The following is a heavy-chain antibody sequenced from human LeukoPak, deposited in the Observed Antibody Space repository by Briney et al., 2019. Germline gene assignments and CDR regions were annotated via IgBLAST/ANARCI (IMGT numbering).Heavy chain of an antibody. CDR3: ARDRQQLVRGDYFDY. CDR2: IYYSGST. V-gene: IGHV4-39*07. D-gene: IGHD6-13*01. Sequence: SQTLSLTCTVSGGSITSSSYYWVWIRQPPGKGLDWIGSIYYSGSTYYNPSLKSRVTISVDTSKNQFSLKLTSVTAADTAVYYCARDRQQLVRGDYFDYWGQGTLVTVSS. J-gene: IGHJ4*02. CDR1: GGSITSSSYY.